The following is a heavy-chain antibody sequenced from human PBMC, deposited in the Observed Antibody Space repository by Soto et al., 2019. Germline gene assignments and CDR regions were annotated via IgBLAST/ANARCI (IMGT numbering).Heavy chain of an antibody. D-gene: IGHD6-19*01. Sequence: QITLEESGPTLVKPTQTLTLTCTFSGFSLSSTRMAVGWIRQPPGKALEWLALIYWDDDKRYSPFLKSRLTITKDTSKNQVVHTMSNMDPVDTARYYCAHIVVAGLGYYFDYWGQGTLVTVSS. CDR1: GFSLSSTRMA. CDR3: AHIVVAGLGYYFDY. V-gene: IGHV2-5*02. CDR2: IYWDDDK. J-gene: IGHJ4*02.